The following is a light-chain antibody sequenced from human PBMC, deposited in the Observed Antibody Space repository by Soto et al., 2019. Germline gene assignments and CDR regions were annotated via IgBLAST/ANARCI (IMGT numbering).Light chain of an antibody. CDR2: DVS. CDR1: SSDVGAYNY. J-gene: IGLJ1*01. Sequence: QSALTQPASVSGSPGQSITISCTGTSSDVGAYNYVSWYQQHPAKAPKLMMYDVSNRPSGVSNRFSGSKSGNTASLTISGLQAEDEADYYCSSYTSSSAPYVFGTGTKLTVL. CDR3: SSYTSSSAPYV. V-gene: IGLV2-14*03.